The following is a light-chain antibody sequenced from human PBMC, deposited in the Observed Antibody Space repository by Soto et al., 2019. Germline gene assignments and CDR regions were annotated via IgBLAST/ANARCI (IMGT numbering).Light chain of an antibody. V-gene: IGKV3-15*01. J-gene: IGKJ1*01. Sequence: DIVMTQSPATLSVSPGERATLSCRASQSVSSNLAWYQQKPGQAPRLLIYGASTRATGIPARFSGSGSGTEFTLTISSLQSEDFAVYYCQQYNNWPRTFAQGTKVDNK. CDR3: QQYNNWPRT. CDR1: QSVSSN. CDR2: GAS.